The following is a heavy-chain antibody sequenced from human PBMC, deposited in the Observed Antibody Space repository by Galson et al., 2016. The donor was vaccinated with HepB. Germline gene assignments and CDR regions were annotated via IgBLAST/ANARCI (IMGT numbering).Heavy chain of an antibody. CDR3: ARDIVVEPGAMDWFDP. V-gene: IGHV3-7*04. Sequence: SLRLSCAAPGFTSSSFWMSWVRQAPGKGLEWVANIKEDGSEKYYVDSVKGRFTISRDNAKNSQYLQTNTLRAEDTALYYGARDIVVEPGAMDWFDPWGQGTLVTVSS. J-gene: IGHJ5*02. CDR1: GFTSSSFW. D-gene: IGHD2-2*01. CDR2: IKEDGSEK.